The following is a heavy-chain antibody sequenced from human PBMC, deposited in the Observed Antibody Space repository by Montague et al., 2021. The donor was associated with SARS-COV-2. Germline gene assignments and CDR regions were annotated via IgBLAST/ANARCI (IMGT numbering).Heavy chain of an antibody. CDR3: STMLRGVIMWGDGMDV. V-gene: IGHV4-4*02. D-gene: IGHD3-10*01. Sequence: SETLSLTCAVSGGSISSSNWWTCVRQPPAKGLVWFREINHSGSTNYTPSLKSRVTISVDKSKNQFSLKLSSVTAADTAADYCSTMLRGVIMWGDGMDVWGQGTPVTVSS. CDR2: INHSGST. J-gene: IGHJ6*02. CDR1: GGSISSSNW.